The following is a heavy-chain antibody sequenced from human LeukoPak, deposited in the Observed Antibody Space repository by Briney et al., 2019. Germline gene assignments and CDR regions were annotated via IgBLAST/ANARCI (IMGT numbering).Heavy chain of an antibody. CDR3: AKDPATKSSITGTTDY. J-gene: IGHJ4*02. Sequence: GVSLRLSCAASGFTFSSYAMSWVRQAPGKGLEWVSAISGSGGSTYYADSVKGRFTISRDNSKNTLYLQMNSLRAEDTAVYYCAKDPATKSSITGTTDYWGQGTLVTVSS. D-gene: IGHD1-7*01. V-gene: IGHV3-23*01. CDR1: GFTFSSYA. CDR2: ISGSGGST.